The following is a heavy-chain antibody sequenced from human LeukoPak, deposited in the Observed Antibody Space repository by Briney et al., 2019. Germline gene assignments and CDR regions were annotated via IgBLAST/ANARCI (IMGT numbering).Heavy chain of an antibody. Sequence: GGSLRLSCPASGFTFSNYPLHWVRQAPAKGLEWVAVISHDGTTKHYTDSMKGRISISRDNSKSSLYLQMNNLGADDTAVYYCARGMGTAVPDTQVLDCWGQGTLVIVSS. V-gene: IGHV3-30*04. CDR3: ARGMGTAVPDTQVLDC. CDR1: GFTFSNYP. D-gene: IGHD6-19*01. CDR2: ISHDGTTK. J-gene: IGHJ4*02.